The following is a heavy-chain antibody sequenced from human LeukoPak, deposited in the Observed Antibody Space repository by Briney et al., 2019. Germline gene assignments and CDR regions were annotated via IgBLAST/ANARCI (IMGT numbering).Heavy chain of an antibody. CDR2: MNPNSGNT. CDR1: GYTFTSYY. CDR3: ARSSSVTIPGYYFDY. D-gene: IGHD2-21*01. Sequence: ASVKVSCKASGYTFTSYYMHWVRQATGQGLEWMGWMNPNSGNTGYAQKFQGRVTMTRNTSISTAYMELSSLRSEDTAVYYCARSSSVTIPGYYFDYWGQGTLVTVSS. J-gene: IGHJ4*02. V-gene: IGHV1-8*02.